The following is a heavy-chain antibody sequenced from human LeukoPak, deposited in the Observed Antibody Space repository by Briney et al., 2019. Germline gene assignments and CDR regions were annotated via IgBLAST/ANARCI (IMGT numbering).Heavy chain of an antibody. J-gene: IGHJ5*02. D-gene: IGHD1-26*01. CDR1: GFTFSSYE. CDR2: ISSSGSTI. Sequence: GGSLRLSCAASGFTFSSYEMNWVRQAPGKGLEWVSYISSSGSTIYYADSVKGRFTISRDNAKNSLYLQMNSLRAEDTAVYYCARDVYYDAPDPWGQGTLVTVSS. CDR3: ARDVYYDAPDP. V-gene: IGHV3-48*03.